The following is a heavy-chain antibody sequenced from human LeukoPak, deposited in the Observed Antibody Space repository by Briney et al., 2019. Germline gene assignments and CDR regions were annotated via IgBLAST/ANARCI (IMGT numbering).Heavy chain of an antibody. J-gene: IGHJ4*02. D-gene: IGHD3-16*01. CDR3: ARDAYQVAGSTLNDY. CDR2: ISSIGRTI. Sequence: GGSLRLSCAASGFTFSSYEMNWVCQAPGKGREGVSYISSIGRTIYYADSVKGRFTISTDNAKKALDLQMNSLRAEDTAVYYCARDAYQVAGSTLNDYWGQGTLVTVSS. CDR1: GFTFSSYE. V-gene: IGHV3-48*03.